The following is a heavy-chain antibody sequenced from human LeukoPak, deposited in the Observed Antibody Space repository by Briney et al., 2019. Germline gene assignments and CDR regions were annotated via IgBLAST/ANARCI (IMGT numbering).Heavy chain of an antibody. D-gene: IGHD3-10*01. CDR1: GYTFTAYY. J-gene: IGHJ4*02. CDR3: ARGLWFGELFDY. Sequence: GASVKVSCKASGYTFTAYYMHWVRQAPGQGLEWMGWINPNSGGTNYAQKFQGRVTMTRDTSISTAYMELSRLRPDDTAVYYCARGLWFGELFDYWGQGTLVTVSS. V-gene: IGHV1-2*02. CDR2: INPNSGGT.